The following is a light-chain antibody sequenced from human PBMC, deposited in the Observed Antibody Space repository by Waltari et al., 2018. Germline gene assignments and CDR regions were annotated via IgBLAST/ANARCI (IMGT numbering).Light chain of an antibody. Sequence: IVLTPSPATLSLSPGDRATLSCRASQSVSSYLAWYQQKPGQAPRLLIYDASNRATGIPARFSGSGSGTDFTLTISSLEPEDFAVYYCQQRSNWPSFGQGTKLEIK. J-gene: IGKJ2*01. CDR2: DAS. CDR3: QQRSNWPS. CDR1: QSVSSY. V-gene: IGKV3-11*01.